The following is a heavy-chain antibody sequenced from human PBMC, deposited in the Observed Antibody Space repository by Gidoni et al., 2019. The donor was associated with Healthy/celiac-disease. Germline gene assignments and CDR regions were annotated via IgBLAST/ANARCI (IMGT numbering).Heavy chain of an antibody. CDR3: ARDIAAASYAFDI. Sequence: EVQLLESGGGLVQPGGSLRLSCAASGFTFSSYAMSWVRQAPGKGLEWVSAISGSGGSTYYADSVKGRFTISRDNSKNTLYLQMNSLRAEDTAVYYCARDIAAASYAFDIWGQGTMVTVSS. V-gene: IGHV3-23*01. CDR1: GFTFSSYA. CDR2: ISGSGGST. D-gene: IGHD6-13*01. J-gene: IGHJ3*02.